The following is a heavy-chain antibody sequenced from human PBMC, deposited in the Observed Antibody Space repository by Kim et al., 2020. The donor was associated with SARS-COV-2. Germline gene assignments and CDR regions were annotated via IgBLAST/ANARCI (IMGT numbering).Heavy chain of an antibody. CDR3: ARSGGVQFPF. D-gene: IGHD3-10*01. CDR1: GFTFSTYW. V-gene: IGHV3-74*01. Sequence: GGSLRLSCAASGFTFSTYWMHWVRQAPGKGLVWVSRINSDGSSTNYADSVKGRFTISRDNAKKTLYLQMNSLRAEDTAVYYCARSGGVQFPFWGQGTLVTVSS. CDR2: INSDGSST. J-gene: IGHJ4*02.